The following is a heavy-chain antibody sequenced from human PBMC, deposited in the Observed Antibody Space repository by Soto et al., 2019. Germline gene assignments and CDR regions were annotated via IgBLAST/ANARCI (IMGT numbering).Heavy chain of an antibody. CDR2: ISLYSDGT. V-gene: IGHV1-2*02. CDR3: ARETIAAAGTHWFDP. D-gene: IGHD6-13*01. Sequence: ASVKVSCKTSGYTFSNYGITWVRQAPEQPLEWLGWISLYSDGTNYAQKFQGRVTMTRDTSISTAYMELSRLRSDDTAVYYCARETIAAAGTHWFDPWGQGTLVTVSS. CDR1: GYTFSNYG. J-gene: IGHJ5*02.